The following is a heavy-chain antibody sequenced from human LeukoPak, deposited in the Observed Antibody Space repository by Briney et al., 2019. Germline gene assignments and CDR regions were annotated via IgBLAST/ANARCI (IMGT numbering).Heavy chain of an antibody. D-gene: IGHD3-10*01. J-gene: IGHJ4*02. V-gene: IGHV1-69*13. CDR2: IIPIFGTA. CDR3: ARGPEQYYGSGSYPERLWTTFLASGYYFDY. CDR1: GGTFSSYA. Sequence: ASVKVSCKAYGGTFSSYAISWVRQAPGQGLEWMGGIIPIFGTANYAQKFQGRVTITADESTSTAYMELSSLRSEDTAVYYCARGPEQYYGSGSYPERLWTTFLASGYYFDYWGQGTLVTVSS.